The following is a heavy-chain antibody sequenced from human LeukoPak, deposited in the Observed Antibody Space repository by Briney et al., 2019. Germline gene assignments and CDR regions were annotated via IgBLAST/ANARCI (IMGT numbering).Heavy chain of an antibody. Sequence: GRSLRLSCTTSGFTFSNHGLHWVRQAPGKGLEWMALIWYDGSKTYYADSVQGRFTISRDDAKNSLYLQMNSLRAEDTAVYYCARDRTSGGYFDYWGQGTLVTVSS. D-gene: IGHD3-16*01. CDR2: IWYDGSKT. V-gene: IGHV3-33*01. J-gene: IGHJ4*02. CDR3: ARDRTSGGYFDY. CDR1: GFTFSNHG.